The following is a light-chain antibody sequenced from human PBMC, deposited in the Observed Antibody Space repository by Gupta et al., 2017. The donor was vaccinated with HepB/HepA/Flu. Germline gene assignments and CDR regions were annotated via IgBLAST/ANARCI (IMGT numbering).Light chain of an antibody. CDR3: QQYSNWPLT. Sequence: EIVMTQSPATLSVSPGERATLSCRASQSVSSNLAWYQQKPGQAPRLLIYGASTRATGIPAGFSGSGSGTEFTLTISSLQSEDFAVYYCQQYSNWPLTFGHGTKVEIK. J-gene: IGKJ1*01. CDR2: GAS. CDR1: QSVSSN. V-gene: IGKV3-15*01.